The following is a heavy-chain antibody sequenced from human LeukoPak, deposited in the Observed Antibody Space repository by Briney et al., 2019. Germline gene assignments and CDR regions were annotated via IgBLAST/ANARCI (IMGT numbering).Heavy chain of an antibody. D-gene: IGHD4-11*01. J-gene: IGHJ4*02. Sequence: GASVKVSCKASGYTFTSYGISWVRQAPGQGLEWMGWINPNSGGTNYAQKFQGRVTMTRDTSISTAYMELSRLRSDDTAVYYCARVRGVTTTFDYWGQGTLVTVSS. V-gene: IGHV1-2*02. CDR1: GYTFTSYG. CDR3: ARVRGVTTTFDY. CDR2: INPNSGGT.